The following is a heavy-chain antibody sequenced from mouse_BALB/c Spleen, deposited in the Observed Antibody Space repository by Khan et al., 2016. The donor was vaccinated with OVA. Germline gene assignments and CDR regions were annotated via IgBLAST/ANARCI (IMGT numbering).Heavy chain of an antibody. Sequence: VRLQQSGPDLVKPGASVKISCKASGYSFTLYYMTWVRQSHGKSPEWIGRVNPNNGDTNYNQNFKGKAILTVDKSSNTAYMELRNLTSEDSAVFYCARGYEFFPYWGQGTLVTVSA. D-gene: IGHD2-12*01. J-gene: IGHJ3*01. V-gene: IGHV1-26*01. CDR3: ARGYEFFPY. CDR1: GYSFTLYY. CDR2: VNPNNGDT.